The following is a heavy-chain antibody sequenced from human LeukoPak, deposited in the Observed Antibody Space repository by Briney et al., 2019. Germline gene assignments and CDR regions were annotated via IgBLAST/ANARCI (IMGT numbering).Heavy chain of an antibody. CDR1: GFTFSSYW. CDR2: IKQDGSEK. J-gene: IGHJ5*02. CDR3: ARDYGDHPNYGFDP. D-gene: IGHD4-17*01. V-gene: IGHV3-7*01. Sequence: PGGSLRLSCAVSGFTFSSYWMSWVRQAPGKGLEWVANIKQDGSEKYYVDSVKGRFTISRDNAKNSVYLQMNSLRAEDTAVYYCARDYGDHPNYGFDPWGQGILVTVSS.